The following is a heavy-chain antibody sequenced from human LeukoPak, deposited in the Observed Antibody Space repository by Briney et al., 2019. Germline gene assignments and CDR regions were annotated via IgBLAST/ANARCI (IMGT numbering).Heavy chain of an antibody. CDR1: GVSISSGSYY. V-gene: IGHV4-31*03. CDR2: MYFSGIT. Sequence: SETLSLTCTVSGVSISSGSYYWSWIRQHPGKGLEWIGYMYFSGITSYNPSLKSRVTISVDTSKNQFSLKLSSVTAADTAVYYCARGGYSSSPYFDYWGQGTLVTVSS. D-gene: IGHD6-6*01. CDR3: ARGGYSSSPYFDY. J-gene: IGHJ4*02.